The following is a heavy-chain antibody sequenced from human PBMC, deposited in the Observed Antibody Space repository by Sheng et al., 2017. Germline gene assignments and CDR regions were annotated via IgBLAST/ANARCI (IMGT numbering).Heavy chain of an antibody. D-gene: IGHD3-22*01. J-gene: IGHJ5*02. CDR3: ARDSSGRRKSWFDP. CDR2: IYHSGST. Sequence: QVQLQESGPGLVKPSETLSLTCTVSGYSISSGYYWGWIRQPPGKGLEWIGSIYHSGSTYYNPSLKSRVTISVDTSKNQFSLKLSSVTAADTAVYYCARDSSGRRKSWFDPWGQGTLVTVSS. V-gene: IGHV4-38-2*02. CDR1: GYSISSGYY.